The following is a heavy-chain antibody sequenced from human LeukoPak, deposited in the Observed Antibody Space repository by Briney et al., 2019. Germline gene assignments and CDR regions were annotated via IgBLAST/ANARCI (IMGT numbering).Heavy chain of an antibody. CDR2: ISSEGDNK. V-gene: IGHV3-30-3*01. CDR3: AKDRTNFFYYLDV. Sequence: GGSLGLSCAASGFTFNYYALHWVRQAPGKGLEWVASISSEGDNKHYLESVKGRFTISRDNSKNTLYLQMHNPRAEDTAIYYCAKDRTNFFYYLDVWGTGTTVIVSS. CDR1: GFTFNYYA. J-gene: IGHJ6*03.